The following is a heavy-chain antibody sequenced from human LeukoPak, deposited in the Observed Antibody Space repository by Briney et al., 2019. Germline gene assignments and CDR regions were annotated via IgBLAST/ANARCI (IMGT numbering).Heavy chain of an antibody. CDR2: ISYDGSNK. J-gene: IGHJ4*02. D-gene: IGHD3-22*01. CDR3: ARDLVDYYDSSGYYPPSY. V-gene: IGHV3-30-3*01. CDR1: GFTFSSYA. Sequence: GGSLRLSCAASGFTFSSYAMHWVRQALGKGLEWVAVISYDGSNKYYADSVKGRFTISRDNSKNTLYLQMNSLRAEDTAVYYCARDLVDYYDSSGYYPPSYWGQGTLVTVSS.